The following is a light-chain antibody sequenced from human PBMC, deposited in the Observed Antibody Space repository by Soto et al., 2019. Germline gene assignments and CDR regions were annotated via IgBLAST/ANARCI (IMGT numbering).Light chain of an antibody. J-gene: IGKJ1*01. CDR3: MQALQTPWT. Sequence: DPVMTQSPLSLPVTPGEPASISCRSSQSLLHSNGYNYLDWYLQKPGQSPQLLIYLGSNRASGVPDRFSGSGSGTVFTLKISRVEGEDVGVYYCMQALQTPWTFGQGTKVEIK. CDR1: QSLLHSNGYNY. CDR2: LGS. V-gene: IGKV2-28*01.